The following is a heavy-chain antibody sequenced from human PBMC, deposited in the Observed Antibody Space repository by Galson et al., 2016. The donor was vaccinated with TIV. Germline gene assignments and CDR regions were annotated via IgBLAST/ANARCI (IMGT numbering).Heavy chain of an antibody. D-gene: IGHD3-3*01. CDR1: GDSISSGYF. Sequence: ETLSLTCAVSGDSISSGYFWGWIRQPPGKGLEWIGQINHRGSTKYNPSLNSRVTISVDTSKNQFSLKMTSMTAADTAVYYCASPFPGGDDFWSAYYDAFDVWGQGTMVTVSS. CDR3: ASPFPGGDDFWSAYYDAFDV. V-gene: IGHV4-38-2*01. J-gene: IGHJ3*01. CDR2: INHRGST.